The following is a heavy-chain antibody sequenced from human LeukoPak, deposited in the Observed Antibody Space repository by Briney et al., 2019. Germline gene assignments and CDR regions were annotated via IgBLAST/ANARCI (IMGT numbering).Heavy chain of an antibody. CDR2: INDGNGIT. V-gene: IGHV1-3*01. D-gene: IGHD3-9*01. CDR3: ARDPTNYDILTGISNPGDY. CDR1: GYTFTSYA. J-gene: IGHJ4*02. Sequence: ASVKVSCKASGYTFTSYAMHWVRQAPGQRLEWKGWINDGNGITKYSQKFQGRVTITRDTSASTAYMELSSLRSEDTAVYYCARDPTNYDILTGISNPGDYWGQGTLVTVSS.